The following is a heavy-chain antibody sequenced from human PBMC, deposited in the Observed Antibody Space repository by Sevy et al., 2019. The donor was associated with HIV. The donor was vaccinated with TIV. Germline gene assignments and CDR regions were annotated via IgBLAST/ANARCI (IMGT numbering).Heavy chain of an antibody. J-gene: IGHJ4*02. CDR3: ARDFTIFGVVSGIDY. Sequence: GGSLRLSCAASGFNFRTYSMNWVRQAPGKGLEWLSSISDDSRCIYYSDSVKGRFTISRANAKNLLFLQMNNLRVEDMAIYYCARDFTIFGVVSGIDYWGQGNLVTVSS. V-gene: IGHV3-21*04. CDR2: ISDDSRCI. CDR1: GFNFRTYS. D-gene: IGHD3-3*01.